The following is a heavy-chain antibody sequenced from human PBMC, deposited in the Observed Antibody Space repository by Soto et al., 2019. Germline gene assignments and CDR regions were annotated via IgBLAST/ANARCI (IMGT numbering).Heavy chain of an antibody. CDR1: GFTFSNAW. CDR3: TSTLRELLRPYYYYGMDV. D-gene: IGHD1-26*01. CDR2: IKSKTDGGTT. J-gene: IGHJ6*02. V-gene: IGHV3-15*01. Sequence: PGGSLRLSCAASGFTFSNAWMSWVRQAPGKGLEWVGRIKSKTDGGTTDYAAPVKGRFTISRDDSKNTLYLQMNSLKTEDTAVYYCTSTLRELLRPYYYYGMDVWGQGTRSPSP.